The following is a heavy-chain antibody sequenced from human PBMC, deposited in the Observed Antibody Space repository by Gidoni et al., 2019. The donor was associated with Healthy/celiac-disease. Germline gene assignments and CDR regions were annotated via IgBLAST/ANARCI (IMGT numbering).Heavy chain of an antibody. J-gene: IGHJ4*02. CDR2: ISSSSSYI. CDR1: GFTFSSYS. Sequence: EVQLVESGGGLVKPGGALRLSCAASGFTFSSYSMNWVRQAPGTGLEWVSSISSSSSYIYYADSVKCRFTISRDNAKNSLSLQMNSLRAEDTAVYYCAITHQLAYCGGDCYPDYWGQGTLVTVSS. CDR3: AITHQLAYCGGDCYPDY. D-gene: IGHD2-21*02. V-gene: IGHV3-21*01.